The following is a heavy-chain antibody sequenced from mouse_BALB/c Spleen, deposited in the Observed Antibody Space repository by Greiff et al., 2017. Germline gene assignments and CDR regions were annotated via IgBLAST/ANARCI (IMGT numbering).Heavy chain of an antibody. J-gene: IGHJ4*01. CDR2: ILPGSGST. CDR1: GYTFSSYW. V-gene: IGHV1-9*01. Sequence: VQGVESGAELMKPGASVKISCKATGYTFSSYWIEWVKQRPGHGLEWIGEILPGSGSTNYNEKFKGKATFTADTSSNTAYMQLSSLTSEDSAVYYCARWRDYYAMDYWGQGTSVTVSS. CDR3: ARWRDYYAMDY.